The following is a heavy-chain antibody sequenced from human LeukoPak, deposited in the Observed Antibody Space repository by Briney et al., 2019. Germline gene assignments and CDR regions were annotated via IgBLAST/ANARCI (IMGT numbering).Heavy chain of an antibody. CDR1: GGTFSSYA. CDR2: IIPIFGTA. V-gene: IGHV1-69*13. D-gene: IGHD3-22*01. J-gene: IGHJ4*02. Sequence: SVKVSCEASGGTFSSYAISWVRQAPGQGLEWMEGIIPIFGTANYAQKFQGRVTITADESTSTAYMELSSLRSEDTAVYYCARYSPTTYYYDSSGYYHFDYWGQGILVTVSS. CDR3: ARYSPTTYYYDSSGYYHFDY.